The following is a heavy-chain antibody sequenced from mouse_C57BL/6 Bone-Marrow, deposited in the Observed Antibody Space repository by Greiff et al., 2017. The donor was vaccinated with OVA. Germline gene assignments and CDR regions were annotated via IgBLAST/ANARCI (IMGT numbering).Heavy chain of an antibody. CDR1: GFTFTDYY. V-gene: IGHV1-36*01. D-gene: IGHD1-1*01. J-gene: IGHJ1*03. Sequence: EVKLQESGPVLVKPGPSVKISCKASGFTFTDYYMHWVKQSHGKSLEWIGLVYPYNGGTSYNQKFKGKATLTVDTSSSTAYMELNSLTSEDSAVYYCAREYYYGSSQYFDVWGTGTTVTVSS. CDR2: VYPYNGGT. CDR3: AREYYYGSSQYFDV.